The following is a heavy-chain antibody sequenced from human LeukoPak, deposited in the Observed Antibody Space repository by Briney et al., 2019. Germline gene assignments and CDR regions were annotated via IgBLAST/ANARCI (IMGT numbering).Heavy chain of an antibody. CDR2: MNPNSGNT. CDR3: AREGPYYDIPTVLVSPQFDY. D-gene: IGHD3-9*01. J-gene: IGHJ4*02. V-gene: IGHV1-8*03. CDR1: GYTFTSYD. Sequence: ASVKVSCKASGYTFTSYDINWVRQATGQGLEWMGWMNPNSGNTGYAQKFQGRVTITRNTSISTAYMELSSLRSDDTAVYYCAREGPYYDIPTVLVSPQFDYWGQGTLVTVSS.